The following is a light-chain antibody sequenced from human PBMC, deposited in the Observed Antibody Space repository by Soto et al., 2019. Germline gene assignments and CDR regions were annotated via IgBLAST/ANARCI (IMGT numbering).Light chain of an antibody. CDR3: MQALQTPLYA. V-gene: IGKV2-28*01. CDR1: QSLLHSNGYNY. J-gene: IGKJ2*01. CDR2: LGS. Sequence: DIVMTQSPLSLPVTPGEPASISCRSSQSLLHSNGYNYLDWYLQKPGQSPQLLIYLGSNRASGVPDRFSGSGSGTDFTLENSRVEAEDVGVYYCMQALQTPLYAFGQGNKLEIK.